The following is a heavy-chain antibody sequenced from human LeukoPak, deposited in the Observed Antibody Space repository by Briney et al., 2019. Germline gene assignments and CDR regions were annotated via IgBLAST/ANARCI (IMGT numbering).Heavy chain of an antibody. CDR1: RYTFTSYF. CDR2: INPSGGIT. V-gene: IGHV1-46*01. CDR3: ARARRGYCSSTSGYSGHTLFDP. J-gene: IGHJ5*02. D-gene: IGHD2-2*01. Sequence: SVSVSFKSSRYTFTSYFMHWVRQAPGQEVEWLGIINPSGGITSYTQKLPGRVTITRQTTPRTVYVPLSSLIYHHRAVYYFARARRGYCSSTSGYSGHTLFDPWGEGTLVTVSS.